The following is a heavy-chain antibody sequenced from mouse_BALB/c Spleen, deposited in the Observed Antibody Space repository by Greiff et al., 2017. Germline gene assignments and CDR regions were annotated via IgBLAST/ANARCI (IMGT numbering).Heavy chain of an antibody. D-gene: IGHD2-3*01. CDR3: ARESDGYHLYYFDY. CDR2: IDPANGNT. J-gene: IGHJ2*01. CDR1: GFNIKDTY. Sequence: EVQLQESGAELVKPGASVKLSCTASGFNIKDTYMHWVKQRPEQGLEWIGRIDPANGNTKYDPKFQGKATITADTSSNTAYLQLSSLTSEDTAVYYCARESDGYHLYYFDYWGQGTTLTVSS. V-gene: IGHV14-3*02.